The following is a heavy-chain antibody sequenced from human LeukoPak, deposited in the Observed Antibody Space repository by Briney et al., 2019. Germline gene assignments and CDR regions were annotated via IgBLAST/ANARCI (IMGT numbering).Heavy chain of an antibody. Sequence: PGGSLRLSCAASGFTFSSYSMTWVRQAPGKGLEWVSGISWNSGSIGYADSVKGRFTISRDNAKNSLYLQMNSLRPEDTALYYCAKGGSGDAFDIWGQGTMVTVSS. V-gene: IGHV3-9*01. CDR1: GFTFSSYS. CDR2: ISWNSGSI. J-gene: IGHJ3*02. D-gene: IGHD2-15*01. CDR3: AKGGSGDAFDI.